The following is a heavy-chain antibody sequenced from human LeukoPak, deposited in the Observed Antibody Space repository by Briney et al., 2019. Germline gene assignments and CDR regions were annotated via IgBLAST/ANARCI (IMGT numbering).Heavy chain of an antibody. CDR2: IYSGGSR. V-gene: IGHV3-53*01. CDR3: ARGQGYCSSTSCYKDYYYMDV. D-gene: IGHD2-2*02. CDR1: GFIVSSNH. Sequence: GGSLRLSCAASGFIVSSNHMSWVRQAPGKGLEWVSVIYSGGSRYYADSVKGRFTISRDNSKNTLYLLMNSLRAEDTAVYYCARGQGYCSSTSCYKDYYYMDVWGKGTTVTISS. J-gene: IGHJ6*03.